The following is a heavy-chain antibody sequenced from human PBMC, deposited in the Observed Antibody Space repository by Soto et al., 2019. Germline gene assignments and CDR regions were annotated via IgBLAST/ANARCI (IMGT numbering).Heavy chain of an antibody. V-gene: IGHV3-21*01. CDR2: ISSSSSYI. CDR3: ARASEGYCSGGSCYYYGMDV. D-gene: IGHD2-15*01. CDR1: GFTFSSYS. J-gene: IGHJ6*02. Sequence: EVQLVESGGGLVKPGGSLRLSCAASGFTFSSYSMNWVRQAPGKGLEWVSSISSSSSYIYYADSVKGRFTISRDNAKNSLYLQMNSLRAEDTAVYYCARASEGYCSGGSCYYYGMDVWGQGTTVTVSS.